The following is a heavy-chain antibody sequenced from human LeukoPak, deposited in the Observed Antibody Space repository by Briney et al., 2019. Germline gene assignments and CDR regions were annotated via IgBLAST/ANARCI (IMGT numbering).Heavy chain of an antibody. D-gene: IGHD3-22*01. CDR2: IYYSGST. CDR1: GGSISSGGYY. CDR3: ARVGVAGGGSGYLVPYYFDY. J-gene: IGHJ4*02. Sequence: SQTLSLTCTVSGGSISSGGYYWSWIRQHPGKGLEWIGYIYYSGSTYYNPSLKSRVTISVDTSKNQFSLKLSSVTAADTAVYYCARVGVAGGGSGYLVPYYFDYWGQGTLVTVSS. V-gene: IGHV4-31*03.